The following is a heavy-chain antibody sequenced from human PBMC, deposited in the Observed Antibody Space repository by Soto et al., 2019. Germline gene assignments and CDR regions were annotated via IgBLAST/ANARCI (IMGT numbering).Heavy chain of an antibody. CDR2: IYYSGST. CDR3: ARGSGPPILTRGHYFDY. V-gene: IGHV4-31*03. CDR1: GGSISSGGYY. Sequence: SETLSLTCTVSGGSISSGGYYWSWIRQHPGKGLEWIGYIYYSGSTYYNPSLKSRVTISVDTSKNQFSLKLSSVTAADTAVYYCARGSGPPILTRGHYFDYWGQGTLFTAAS. D-gene: IGHD3-9*01. J-gene: IGHJ4*02.